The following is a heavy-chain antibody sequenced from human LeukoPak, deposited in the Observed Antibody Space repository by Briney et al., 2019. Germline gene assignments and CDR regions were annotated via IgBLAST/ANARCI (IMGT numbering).Heavy chain of an antibody. V-gene: IGHV1-69*13. Sequence: GAPVKASCTASGGTFSSYAINWVRQAPGQGLEWMGGIIPIFGTANYAQKFQGRVTITADESTSTAYMELSSLRSEDTAVYYCARTSMRVSGYGSFDIWGEGTMVTVSS. CDR3: ARTSMRVSGYGSFDI. J-gene: IGHJ3*02. D-gene: IGHD3-22*01. CDR1: GGTFSSYA. CDR2: IIPIFGTA.